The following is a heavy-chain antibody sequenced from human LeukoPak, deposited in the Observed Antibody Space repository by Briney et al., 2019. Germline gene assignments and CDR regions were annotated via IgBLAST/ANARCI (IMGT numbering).Heavy chain of an antibody. J-gene: IGHJ4*02. V-gene: IGHV4-4*07. D-gene: IGHD6-13*01. CDR3: ARGRKIAAAEFDY. Sequence: KPSETLSLTCTVSGGSISSYYWSWLRQPAGKGLEGIGRIYTSGSTNYNPSLKSRVTMSLDTSKNQFSLKLSSVTAADTAVYYCARGRKIAAAEFDYWGQGTLVTVSS. CDR2: IYTSGST. CDR1: GGSISSYY.